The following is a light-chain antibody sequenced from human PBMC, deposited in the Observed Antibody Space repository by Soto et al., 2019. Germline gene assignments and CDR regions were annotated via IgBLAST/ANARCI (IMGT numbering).Light chain of an antibody. CDR2: WAS. J-gene: IGKJ1*01. Sequence: DIVMTQSPDSVAVSLGERAIINCKASQSVFNNKKYLAWYQQRPGQPPKLLIYWASLRSSGVADRFIGSGSATDFTLTISGVQAEDVAIYYCQQHYQSPPTFGRGTKVEIK. CDR1: QSVFNNKKY. CDR3: QQHYQSPPT. V-gene: IGKV4-1*01.